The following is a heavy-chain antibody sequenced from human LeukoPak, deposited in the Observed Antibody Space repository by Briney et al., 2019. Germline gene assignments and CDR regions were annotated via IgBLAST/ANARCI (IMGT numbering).Heavy chain of an antibody. V-gene: IGHV4-34*01. J-gene: IGHJ5*02. CDR1: GFTFNSYA. D-gene: IGHD2-15*01. CDR2: INHSGST. CDR3: ARGRAVVVVATPFYNWFDP. Sequence: GSLRLSCAASGFTFNSYAMSWVRQPPGKGLEWIGEINHSGSTNYNPSLKSRVTISVDTSKNQFSLKLSSVTAADTAVYYCARGRAVVVVATPFYNWFDPWGQGTLVTVSS.